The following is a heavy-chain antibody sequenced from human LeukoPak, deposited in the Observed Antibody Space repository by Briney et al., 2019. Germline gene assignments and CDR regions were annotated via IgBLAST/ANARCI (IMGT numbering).Heavy chain of an antibody. J-gene: IGHJ4*02. Sequence: SETLSLTCAVYGGSFSGYYWSWIRQPPGKGLEWIGEINHSGSTNYNPSLKSRVTISVDTSKNQFSLKLSSVTAADTAVYYCARVFRETYYDFWSGYRDQPFDYWGQGTLVTVSS. V-gene: IGHV4-34*01. CDR1: GGSFSGYY. CDR3: ARVFRETYYDFWSGYRDQPFDY. CDR2: INHSGST. D-gene: IGHD3-3*01.